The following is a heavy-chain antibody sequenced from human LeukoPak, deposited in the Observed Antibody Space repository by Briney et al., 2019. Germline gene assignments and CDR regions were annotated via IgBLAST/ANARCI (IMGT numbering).Heavy chain of an antibody. D-gene: IGHD1-14*01. CDR1: GFTFSNYW. J-gene: IGHJ4*02. CDR3: ARDQEAPGFYFDY. Sequence: GGSLRLSCAASGFTFSNYWMHWVRQTTEKGLVWVSRINRDGSSTNYADSVKGRFTISRDNAKNTLSLQMDSLRADDTAVYYCARDQEAPGFYFDYWGQGNLVTVSS. V-gene: IGHV3-74*01. CDR2: INRDGSST.